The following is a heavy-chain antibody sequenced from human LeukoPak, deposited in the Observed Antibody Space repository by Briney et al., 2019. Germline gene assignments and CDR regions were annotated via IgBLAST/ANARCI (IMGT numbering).Heavy chain of an antibody. D-gene: IGHD5-18*01. V-gene: IGHV3-7*03. CDR2: INQDQNEI. CDR3: ARGAELQLWSYYFDY. J-gene: IGHJ4*02. Sequence: GGSLRLSCAASGFTFSSYWMTWVRQAPGKGLEWVASINQDQNEIHYVDSVRGRFTISRDNAKNSLYLQMNSLRAEDTALYYCARGAELQLWSYYFDYWGQGTLVTVSS. CDR1: GFTFSSYW.